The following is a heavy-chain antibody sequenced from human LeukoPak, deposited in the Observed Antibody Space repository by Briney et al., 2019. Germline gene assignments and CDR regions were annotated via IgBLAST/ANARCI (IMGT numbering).Heavy chain of an antibody. CDR1: GYTFSDYY. J-gene: IGHJ5*02. Sequence: GGSLRLSCAASGYTFSDYYMSWIRQAPGKGLEWISYISSSGSTIYYADSVKGRFTISRDNAKNSLYLQMNSLRAEDTAVYYCARVLREWLLFGWFDPWGQGTLVTVSS. D-gene: IGHD3-3*01. V-gene: IGHV3-11*01. CDR2: ISSSGSTI. CDR3: ARVLREWLLFGWFDP.